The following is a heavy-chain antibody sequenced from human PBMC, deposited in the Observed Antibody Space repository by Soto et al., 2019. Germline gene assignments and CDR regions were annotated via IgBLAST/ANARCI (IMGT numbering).Heavy chain of an antibody. J-gene: IGHJ4*02. CDR1: GYTLSELS. CDR3: ATGPPTVTGPSYDY. V-gene: IGHV1-24*01. D-gene: IGHD4-17*01. Sequence: QVQLVQSGAEVKKPGASVKVSCKVSGYTLSELSMHWVRQAPGKGLEWMGSFDPEDGEIVYAQNLQGRVTFTADTSTDTAYMELSRLRFEDTAVYYCATGPPTVTGPSYDYWGQGTLVTVSS. CDR2: FDPEDGEI.